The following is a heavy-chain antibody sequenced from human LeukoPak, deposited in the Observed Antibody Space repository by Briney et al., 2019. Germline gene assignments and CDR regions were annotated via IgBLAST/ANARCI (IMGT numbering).Heavy chain of an antibody. D-gene: IGHD6-6*01. CDR3: ASGEYSSSYGYYYYYMDV. CDR1: GGSFSGYY. V-gene: IGHV4-34*01. Sequence: SETLSLTCAVYGGSFSGYYWSWIRQPPGKGLEWIGEINHSGSTNYNPSLKSRVTISVDTSKNQFSLKLSSVTAADTAVYYCASGEYSSSYGYYYYYMDVWGKGTTVTVSS. J-gene: IGHJ6*03. CDR2: INHSGST.